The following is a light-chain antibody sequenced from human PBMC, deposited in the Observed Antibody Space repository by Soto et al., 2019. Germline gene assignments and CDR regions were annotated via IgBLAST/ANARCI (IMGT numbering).Light chain of an antibody. Sequence: DIQMTQPPSSLSATVRDRVTITCQASQDISNYLNWYQQKPGKAPKLLIYDASNLETGVPSRFSGSGSGTDFTFTISSLQPEDIATYYCQQYDNLPLTFGGGTKV. J-gene: IGKJ4*01. CDR3: QQYDNLPLT. CDR2: DAS. V-gene: IGKV1-33*01. CDR1: QDISNY.